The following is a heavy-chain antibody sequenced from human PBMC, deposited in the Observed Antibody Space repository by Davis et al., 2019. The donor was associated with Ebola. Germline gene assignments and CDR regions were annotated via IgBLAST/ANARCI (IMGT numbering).Heavy chain of an antibody. CDR2: ISYDGSNK. CDR3: ARPPPTCSGGSCYSPFDY. CDR1: GFTFSSYA. Sequence: PGGSLRLSCAASGFTFSSYAMHWVRQAPGKGLEWVAVISYDGSNKYYADSVKGRFTISRDNSKNTLYLQMNSLRAEDTAVYYCARPPPTCSGGSCYSPFDYWGQGTLVTVSS. V-gene: IGHV3-30-3*01. J-gene: IGHJ4*02. D-gene: IGHD2-15*01.